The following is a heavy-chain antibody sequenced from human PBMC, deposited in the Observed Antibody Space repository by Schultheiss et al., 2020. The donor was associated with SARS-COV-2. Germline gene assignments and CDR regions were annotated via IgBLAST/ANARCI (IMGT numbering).Heavy chain of an antibody. CDR3: AKDVVGGDYGGVDFDY. Sequence: GGSLRLSCAASGFTFSTYWMHWVRQAPGKGLVWVSHINSDGSRTNYADSVKGRFTISRDKSKNTLYLQMNSLRAEDTAVYYCAKDVVGGDYGGVDFDYWGQGTLVTVSS. V-gene: IGHV3-74*01. D-gene: IGHD4-17*01. J-gene: IGHJ4*02. CDR2: INSDGSRT. CDR1: GFTFSTYW.